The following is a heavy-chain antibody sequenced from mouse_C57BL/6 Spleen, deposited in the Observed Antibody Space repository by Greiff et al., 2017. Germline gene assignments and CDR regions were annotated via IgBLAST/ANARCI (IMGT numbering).Heavy chain of an antibody. D-gene: IGHD2-1*01. CDR2: IYPGDGDT. J-gene: IGHJ2*01. Sequence: VQLQQSGAELVKPGASVKISCKASGYAFSSYWMNWVKQRPGKGLEWIGQIYPGDGDTNYNGKFKGKATLTADKSSSTAYMQLSSLTSEDSAVYFCARWDGNYGSLDYWGQGTTLTVSS. CDR1: GYAFSSYW. V-gene: IGHV1-80*01. CDR3: ARWDGNYGSLDY.